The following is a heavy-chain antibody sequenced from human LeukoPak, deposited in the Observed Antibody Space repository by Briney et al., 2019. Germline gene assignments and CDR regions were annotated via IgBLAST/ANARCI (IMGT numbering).Heavy chain of an antibody. CDR1: GFTFSNYA. D-gene: IGHD3-10*01. Sequence: GGSLRHSCAASGFTFSNYAMSWVRQAPGKGLGWVSTISDTGGSTYYADSVKGRFTISRDNSKNTLYQQMNSLRAEDTAIHYCAKVPYSDYGSGRPPFMDVWGQGTTVAVSS. J-gene: IGHJ6*02. V-gene: IGHV3-23*01. CDR3: AKVPYSDYGSGRPPFMDV. CDR2: ISDTGGST.